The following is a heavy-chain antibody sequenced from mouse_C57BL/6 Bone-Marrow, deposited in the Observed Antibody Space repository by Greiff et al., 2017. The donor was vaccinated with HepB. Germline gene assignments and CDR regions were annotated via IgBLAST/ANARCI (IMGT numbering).Heavy chain of an antibody. Sequence: EVKLVESGGGLVKPGGSLKLSCAASGFTFSDYGMHWVRQAPEKGLEWVAYISSGSSTIYYADTVKGRFTISRDNAKNTLFLQMTSLRSEDTAMYYCARWPITTVVGPYFDYWGQGTTLTVSS. D-gene: IGHD1-1*01. CDR1: GFTFSDYG. CDR3: ARWPITTVVGPYFDY. CDR2: ISSGSSTI. J-gene: IGHJ2*01. V-gene: IGHV5-17*01.